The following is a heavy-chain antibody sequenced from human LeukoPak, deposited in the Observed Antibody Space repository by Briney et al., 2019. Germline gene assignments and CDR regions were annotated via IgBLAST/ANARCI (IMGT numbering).Heavy chain of an antibody. V-gene: IGHV4-61*02. J-gene: IGHJ4*02. CDR1: GGSISSGSYY. CDR2: TYTSGST. CDR3: ARTYGSGLHFDY. Sequence: PSETLSLTCTVSGGSISSGSYYWSWIRQPAGKGLEWIGRTYTSGSTNYNPSLKSRVTISVDTSKNQFSLKLSSVTAADTAVYYCARTYGSGLHFDYWGQGTLVTVSS. D-gene: IGHD3-10*01.